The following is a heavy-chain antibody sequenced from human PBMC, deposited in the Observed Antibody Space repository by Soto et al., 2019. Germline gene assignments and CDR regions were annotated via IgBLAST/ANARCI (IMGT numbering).Heavy chain of an antibody. CDR1: GFTFSSCD. CDR2: IGTAGDT. Sequence: GGSLRLSCAASGFTFSSCDMHWVLQATGKGLEWVSAIGTAGDTYYPGSVKGRFTISRENAKNSLYLQMNSLRAGDTAVYYCARGYLLKHSSSPHYYFDYWGQGTLATVSS. CDR3: ARGYLLKHSSSPHYYFDY. J-gene: IGHJ4*02. D-gene: IGHD6-6*01. V-gene: IGHV3-13*01.